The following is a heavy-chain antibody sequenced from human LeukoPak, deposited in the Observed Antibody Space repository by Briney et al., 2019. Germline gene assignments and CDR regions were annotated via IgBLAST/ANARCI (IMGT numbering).Heavy chain of an antibody. J-gene: IGHJ6*02. CDR3: ARGGFSTMIVTLYGMDV. Sequence: ASVKVSCKASGYTFTGYYMHWVRQAPGQGLEWMGWINPNSGGTNYAQKFQGRVTMTRDTSISAAYMELSRLRSDDTAVYYCARGGFSTMIVTLYGMDVWGQGTTVTVSS. D-gene: IGHD3-22*01. CDR2: INPNSGGT. CDR1: GYTFTGYY. V-gene: IGHV1-2*02.